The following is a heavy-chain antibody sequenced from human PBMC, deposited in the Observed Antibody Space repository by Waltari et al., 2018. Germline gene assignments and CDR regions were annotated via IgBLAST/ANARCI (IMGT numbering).Heavy chain of an antibody. D-gene: IGHD3-16*01. CDR1: GGSISSYY. J-gene: IGHJ4*02. CDR2: IYYSGST. CDR3: ARGGVGVTPDY. V-gene: IGHV4-59*01. Sequence: QVQLQESGPGLVKPSETLSLTCTVSGGSISSYYWSWIRQPPGKGLTWIGYIYYSGSTNYTPPLKSRFTISVATSKNQSPLKWGSVTAADTAVYYCARGGVGVTPDYWGQGTLVTVSS.